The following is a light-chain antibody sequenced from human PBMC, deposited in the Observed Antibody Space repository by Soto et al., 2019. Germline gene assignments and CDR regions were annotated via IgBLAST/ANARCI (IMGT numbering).Light chain of an antibody. CDR1: QSVSSY. CDR2: DAS. J-gene: IGKJ1*01. CDR3: QQRSNWPST. V-gene: IGKV3-11*01. Sequence: EIVLTQSPATLSLSPGERATLSCRASQSVSSYLAWYQQKPGQAPRLLIYDASNRATGIPARFTGSGSEKDFTLTISSLESEDFAVYYCQQRSNWPSTFGQGTKVEIK.